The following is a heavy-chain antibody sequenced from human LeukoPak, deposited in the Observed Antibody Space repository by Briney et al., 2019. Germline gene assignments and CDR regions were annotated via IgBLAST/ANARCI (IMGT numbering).Heavy chain of an antibody. CDR2: FEPEDGET. D-gene: IGHD3-3*01. CDR1: GDTLTEIS. Sequence: ASVKVSCKVSGDTLTEISIHWVRQAPGKGLEWMGGFEPEDGETIYAQNFQGRVTLTEDTSTDTAYMELSSLRSEDTAVYYCATLVLTSPIGAPGVDVWGQGTKVTVSS. V-gene: IGHV1-24*01. CDR3: ATLVLTSPIGAPGVDV. J-gene: IGHJ3*01.